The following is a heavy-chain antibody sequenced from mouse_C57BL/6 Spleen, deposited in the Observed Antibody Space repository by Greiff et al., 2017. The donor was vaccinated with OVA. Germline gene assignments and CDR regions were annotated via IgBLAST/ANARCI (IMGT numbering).Heavy chain of an antibody. Sequence: QVQLQQPGAELVKPGASVKLSCKASGYTFTSYWMQWVKQRPGQGLEWIGEIDPSDSYTNYNQKFKGKATLTVDTSSSTAYMQLSSLTSEDSAVYYCARSYSKPYDLDDWGQGTTLTVSS. J-gene: IGHJ2*01. V-gene: IGHV1-50*01. D-gene: IGHD2-5*01. CDR2: IDPSDSYT. CDR1: GYTFTSYW. CDR3: ARSYSKPYDLDD.